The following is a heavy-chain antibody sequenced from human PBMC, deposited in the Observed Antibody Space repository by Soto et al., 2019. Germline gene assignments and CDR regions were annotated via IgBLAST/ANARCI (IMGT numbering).Heavy chain of an antibody. D-gene: IGHD3-16*01. CDR1: GFTFSRYG. J-gene: IGHJ4*02. Sequence: ESGGGVVPPGRSLRLSCAASGFTFSRYGMHWVRQAPGKGLEWVAVISYDGSNKYYADSVKGRFTISRDNSKNTLYLQMNSLRAEDTAVYYCAKDSTLGFDYWGQGTLVTVSS. CDR3: AKDSTLGFDY. V-gene: IGHV3-30*18. CDR2: ISYDGSNK.